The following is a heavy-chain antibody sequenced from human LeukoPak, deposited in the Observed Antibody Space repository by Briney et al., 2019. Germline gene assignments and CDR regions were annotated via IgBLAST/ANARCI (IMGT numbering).Heavy chain of an antibody. Sequence: ASVKVSCKASGYTFTGYYMHWVRQAPGQGLGWMGWINPNSGGTNYAQKFQGRVTMTRDTSISTAHMELSRLRSDDTAVYYCARLTEQQLAHFDYWGQGTLVTVSS. J-gene: IGHJ4*02. CDR3: ARLTEQQLAHFDY. D-gene: IGHD6-13*01. CDR1: GYTFTGYY. CDR2: INPNSGGT. V-gene: IGHV1-2*02.